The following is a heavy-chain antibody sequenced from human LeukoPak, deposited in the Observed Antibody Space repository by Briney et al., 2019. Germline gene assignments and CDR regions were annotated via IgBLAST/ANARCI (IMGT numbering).Heavy chain of an antibody. V-gene: IGHV1-24*01. CDR3: ATGRPGEYSSGWYVFDY. CDR2: FDPEDGET. Sequence: GASVKVSCKVSGYTLTELSMHWVRQAPGKGLEWMGGFDPEDGETIYAQKFQGRVTMTEDTSTDTAYMELSSLRSEDTAVYYCATGRPGEYSSGWYVFDYWGQGTLVTVSS. CDR1: GYTLTELS. D-gene: IGHD6-19*01. J-gene: IGHJ4*02.